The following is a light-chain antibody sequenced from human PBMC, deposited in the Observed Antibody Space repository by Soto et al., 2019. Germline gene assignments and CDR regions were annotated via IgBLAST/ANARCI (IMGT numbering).Light chain of an antibody. Sequence: QPVLTQPPSASGTPGQRVTISCSGSNSNIGSNTVNWYQQLPGTAPKLLIYYDNLRPSGVTDRISGSKSGTSASLAISGLQSDDESDYYCAACDDSLNGRVFGTGSKLTVL. J-gene: IGLJ1*01. V-gene: IGLV1-44*01. CDR3: AACDDSLNGRV. CDR1: NSNIGSNT. CDR2: YDN.